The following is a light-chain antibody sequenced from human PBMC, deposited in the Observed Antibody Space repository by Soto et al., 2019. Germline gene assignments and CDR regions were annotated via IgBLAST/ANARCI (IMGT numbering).Light chain of an antibody. CDR3: QQYGSSPPIT. V-gene: IGKV3-20*01. Sequence: EIVRTQSPAPLSVSPGERVSLSCRASQNIHDKLAWYQQKPGQTPRLLIYDASTRATGISGSFSGSGSGTDFTLTISRLEPEDFAVYYCQQYGSSPPITFGQGTRLEIK. J-gene: IGKJ5*01. CDR1: QNIHDK. CDR2: DAS.